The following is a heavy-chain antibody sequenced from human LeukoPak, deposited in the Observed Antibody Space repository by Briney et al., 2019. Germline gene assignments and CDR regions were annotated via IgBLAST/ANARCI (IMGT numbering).Heavy chain of an antibody. CDR1: GFTITSYP. J-gene: IGHJ4*02. Sequence: GGSLRLSCAASGFTITSYPMRWVRQAPGKGLEWVSTIGTYGTPFYADSVRGHFPISRDSSKNTLYLQMDSLRDDDTAVYYCAKGSGYYYEYWAQGTLVTVSS. CDR2: IGTYGTP. V-gene: IGHV3-23*01. CDR3: AKGSGYYYEY. D-gene: IGHD1-14*01.